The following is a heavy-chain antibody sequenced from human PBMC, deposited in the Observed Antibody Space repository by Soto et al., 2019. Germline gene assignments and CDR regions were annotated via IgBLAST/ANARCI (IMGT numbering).Heavy chain of an antibody. CDR1: GYTFTSYG. Sequence: QVQLVQPGAEVKNPGASVKVSCKTSGYTFTSYGIGWARQAPGQGLEWMGWINTYNGNTNYAQNLQGRVTLTTDTSTSTAYMELRSLRSNDTAIYYCAMVDVYVTPSPQDVWGQGTTVTVSS. CDR2: INTYNGNT. V-gene: IGHV1-18*01. D-gene: IGHD3-16*01. CDR3: AMVDVYVTPSPQDV. J-gene: IGHJ6*02.